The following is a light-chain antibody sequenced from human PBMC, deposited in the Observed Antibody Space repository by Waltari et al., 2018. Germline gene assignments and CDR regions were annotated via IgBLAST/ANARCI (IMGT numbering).Light chain of an antibody. CDR1: QSLLHSNGNTY. CDR2: LAS. V-gene: IGKV2-28*01. CDR3: MQGLQIPWT. Sequence: EIVMTQSPLSLPVTPGEPASISCRSSQSLLHSNGNTYLEWFLQRPGQSPQFLIFLASRRASGVPDRFSGYGSGTDFTLNISRVEAEDVGIYYCMQGLQIPWTFGQGT. J-gene: IGKJ1*01.